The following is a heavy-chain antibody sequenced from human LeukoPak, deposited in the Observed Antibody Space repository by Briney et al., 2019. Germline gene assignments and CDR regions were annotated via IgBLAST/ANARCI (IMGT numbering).Heavy chain of an antibody. V-gene: IGHV4-38-2*01. CDR1: GGSFSGYY. Sequence: PSETLSLTCAVYGGSFSGYYWGWIRQPPGKGLEWIGSIYHSGRTFYNPSLKSRVTISVDTSKNQFSLKLTSVTAADTAVYYCARHFPSDSGSFRTPFDYWGQGALVTVSS. CDR2: IYHSGRT. J-gene: IGHJ4*02. CDR3: ARHFPSDSGSFRTPFDY. D-gene: IGHD3-10*01.